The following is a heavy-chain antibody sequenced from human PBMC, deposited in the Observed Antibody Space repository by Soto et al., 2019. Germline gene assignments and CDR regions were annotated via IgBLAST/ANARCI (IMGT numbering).Heavy chain of an antibody. Sequence: SLRLSCAASGFTFSNAWMSWVRQAPGKGLEWVGRIKSKTDGGTTDYAAPVKGRFTTSRDDSKNTLYLQMNSLKTEDTAVYYCTTAPFVGWVYGDRMDYLDYWGEGTLVTVDS. CDR1: GFTFSNAW. CDR3: TTAPFVGWVYGDRMDYLDY. D-gene: IGHD4-17*01. V-gene: IGHV3-15*01. CDR2: IKSKTDGGTT. J-gene: IGHJ4*02.